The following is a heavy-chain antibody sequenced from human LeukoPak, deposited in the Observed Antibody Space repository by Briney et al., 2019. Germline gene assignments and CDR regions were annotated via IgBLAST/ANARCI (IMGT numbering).Heavy chain of an antibody. CDR2: IYHSGST. CDR3: ARHSSGWYGETFGY. CDR1: GYSISSGYY. V-gene: IGHV4-38-2*01. J-gene: IGHJ4*02. D-gene: IGHD6-19*01. Sequence: SETLSLTCAVSGYSISSGYYWGWIRQPPGKGLEWIGSIYHSGSTYYNPSLKSRVTISVDTSKNQFSLKLSSVTAADTAVYYCARHSSGWYGETFGYWGQGTLVTVSS.